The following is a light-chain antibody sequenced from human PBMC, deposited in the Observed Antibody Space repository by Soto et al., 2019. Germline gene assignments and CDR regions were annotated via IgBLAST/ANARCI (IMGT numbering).Light chain of an antibody. Sequence: QSVLTQPASVSGSPGQSITISCTGTSSDVGSYNLVSWYQQHPGKAPKLMISEVSKRPSGISDRFSGSKSGSTASLTISGLQAEDEAGYYCCSYAGTSTHTVFGGGTKLTVL. CDR3: CSYAGTSTHTV. CDR2: EVS. V-gene: IGLV2-23*02. J-gene: IGLJ7*01. CDR1: SSDVGSYNL.